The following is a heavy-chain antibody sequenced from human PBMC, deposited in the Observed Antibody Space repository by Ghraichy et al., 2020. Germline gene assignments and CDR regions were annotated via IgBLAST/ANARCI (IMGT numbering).Heavy chain of an antibody. Sequence: ASVKVSCKGYGYTFTGYYIHWVRRAPGQGLEWMGWINPHSGVTKYAPKFQGRATLTRDTSISTAYMEMSRLRSDDTAVYYCASNYYGSGSYFSKVWAYGFDVWGQGTMVTVSS. J-gene: IGHJ3*01. CDR3: ASNYYGSGSYFSKVWAYGFDV. D-gene: IGHD3-10*01. CDR2: INPHSGVT. V-gene: IGHV1-2*02. CDR1: GYTFTGYY.